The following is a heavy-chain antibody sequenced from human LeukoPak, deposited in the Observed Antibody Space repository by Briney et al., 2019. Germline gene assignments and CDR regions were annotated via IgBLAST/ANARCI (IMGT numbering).Heavy chain of an antibody. CDR1: GFTFSSYW. V-gene: IGHV3-7*01. CDR3: ARVDCSSTSCSLLDY. D-gene: IGHD2-2*01. J-gene: IGHJ4*02. CDR2: IKQDGGEK. Sequence: QSGGSLRLSCAASGFTFSSYWMSWVRQAPGKGLEWVANIKQDGGEKYYVDSVKGRFTISRDNAKNSLYLQMNSLRAEDTAVYYCARVDCSSTSCSLLDYWGQGTLVTVSS.